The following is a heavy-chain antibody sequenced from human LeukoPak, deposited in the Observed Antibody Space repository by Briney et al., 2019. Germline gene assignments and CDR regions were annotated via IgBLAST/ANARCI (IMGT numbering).Heavy chain of an antibody. J-gene: IGHJ4*02. CDR1: GYTFTGYV. CDR3: AREVAVAGRPFNY. Sequence: ASVKVSCKASGYTFTGYVMNWVRQAPGQGLEWMGWINTNTGNPTYAQGFTGRFVFSLGTSVSTAYLQISSLKAEDTAVYYCAREVAVAGRPFNYWGQGTLVTVSS. CDR2: INTNTGNP. V-gene: IGHV7-4-1*02. D-gene: IGHD6-19*01.